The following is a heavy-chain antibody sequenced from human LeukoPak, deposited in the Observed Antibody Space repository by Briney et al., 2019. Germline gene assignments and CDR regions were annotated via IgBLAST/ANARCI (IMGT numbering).Heavy chain of an antibody. CDR1: GGSISSGSYY. D-gene: IGHD6-13*01. J-gene: IGHJ6*03. V-gene: IGHV4-61*02. Sequence: SETLSLTCTVSGGSISSGSYYWSWIRQPAGKGLEWIGRIYTSGSTNYNPSLKSRVTISVDTSKNQFSLKLSSVTAADTAVYYCARDRYSSTPLRWYYYYYMDVWGKGTTVTVSS. CDR3: ARDRYSSTPLRWYYYYYMDV. CDR2: IYTSGST.